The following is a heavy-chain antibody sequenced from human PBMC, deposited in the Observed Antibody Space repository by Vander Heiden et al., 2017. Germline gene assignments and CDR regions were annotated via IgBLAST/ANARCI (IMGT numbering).Heavy chain of an antibody. V-gene: IGHV1-69*10. Sequence: QVQLVQSGAEVKKPGSSVKVSCKASGGTFSSYAISWVRQAPGQGLEWMGVIIPILGIANYAQKFQGRVTITADKSTSTAYMELSSLRSEDTAVYYCARSPDIVVVPAAMYYYYYYGMDVWGQGTTVTVSS. CDR3: ARSPDIVVVPAAMYYYYYYGMDV. CDR1: GGTFSSYA. CDR2: IIPILGIA. D-gene: IGHD2-2*01. J-gene: IGHJ6*02.